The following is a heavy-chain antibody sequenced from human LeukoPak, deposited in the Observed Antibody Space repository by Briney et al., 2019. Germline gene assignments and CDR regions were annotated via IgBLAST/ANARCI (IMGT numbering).Heavy chain of an antibody. CDR2: FIPIFDKS. D-gene: IGHD3-10*01. J-gene: IGHJ4*02. Sequence: ASVKVSCKPSGGTFSTETYSWLRQAPRQGLEWRGGFIPIFDKSNYAQQFQGRLSITADESTNTAYMELSSLTSEDTAVFYCATTKRGRHCGCQSCAVFDSWGQGTLVTVSS. V-gene: IGHV1-69*13. CDR3: ATTKRGRHCGCQSCAVFDS. CDR1: GGTFSTET.